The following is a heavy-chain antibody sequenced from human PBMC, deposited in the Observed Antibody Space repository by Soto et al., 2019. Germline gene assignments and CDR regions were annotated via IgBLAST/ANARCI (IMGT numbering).Heavy chain of an antibody. CDR2: TSNDGKKV. V-gene: IGHV3-30*18. D-gene: IGHD2-21*01. CDR3: AKAGEVLGLVIFAYLDS. CDR1: GFSLSSYA. Sequence: QVQLVESGGGVVQPGTSLRVSCEVSGFSLSSYAIHWVRQAPGKGLEWVAVTSNDGKKVYYADSVKGRFTVSRDNSKNAVALHMKSLRSEDTEVYLCAKAGEVLGLVIFAYLDSWGQGSLVTVSA. J-gene: IGHJ4*02.